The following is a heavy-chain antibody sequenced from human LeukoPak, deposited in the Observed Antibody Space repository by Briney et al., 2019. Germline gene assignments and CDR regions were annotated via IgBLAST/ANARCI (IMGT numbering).Heavy chain of an antibody. CDR3: ARQLYYYDSSGYDY. CDR2: IYYSGST. D-gene: IGHD3-22*01. Sequence: SETLSLTCTVSGGSISSYYWSWIRQPPGKGLEWIGYIYYSGSTNYNPSLKSRVTISVDTSKNQFSPKLSSVTAADTAVYYCARQLYYYDSSGYDYWGQGTLVTVSS. V-gene: IGHV4-59*01. CDR1: GGSISSYY. J-gene: IGHJ4*02.